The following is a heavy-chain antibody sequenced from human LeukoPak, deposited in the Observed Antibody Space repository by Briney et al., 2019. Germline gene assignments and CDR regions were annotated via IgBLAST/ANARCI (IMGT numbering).Heavy chain of an antibody. V-gene: IGHV4-30-2*01. CDR1: GGSISSGGYS. D-gene: IGHD6-13*01. CDR3: ARGSSYSSSWLAYYFDY. CDR2: IYHSGST. Sequence: PSETLSLTCAVSGGSISSGGYSWSWIRQPPGKGLEWIGFIYHSGSTYYNPSLKSRVTISVDRSKNQFSLKLSSVTAADTAVYYCARGSSYSSSWLAYYFDYWGQGTLVTVSS. J-gene: IGHJ4*02.